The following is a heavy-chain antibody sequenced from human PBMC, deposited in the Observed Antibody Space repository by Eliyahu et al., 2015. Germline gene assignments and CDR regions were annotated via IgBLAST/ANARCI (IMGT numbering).Heavy chain of an antibody. CDR3: AKVQLRFSNYGMDV. D-gene: IGHD3-16*01. Sequence: VKGRFTISRDNSKNTLYLQMNSLEAEDTAVYYCAKVQLRFSNYGMDVWGQGTTVAVSS. V-gene: IGHV3-30*02. J-gene: IGHJ6*02.